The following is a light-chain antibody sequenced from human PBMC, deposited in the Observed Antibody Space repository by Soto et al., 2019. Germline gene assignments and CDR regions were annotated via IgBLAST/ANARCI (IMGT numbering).Light chain of an antibody. V-gene: IGLV1-40*01. Sequence: QPVLTQPPSVSGAPGQRVTISCTGSSSNIGAGYDVHWYQQRPGTAPKLLIFGNINRPSGVPDRVSGSKSGTSASLAITGLQAEDEGDYYCQSYDSTLSARYVFGTGTKLTVL. J-gene: IGLJ1*01. CDR1: SSNIGAGYD. CDR3: QSYDSTLSARYV. CDR2: GNI.